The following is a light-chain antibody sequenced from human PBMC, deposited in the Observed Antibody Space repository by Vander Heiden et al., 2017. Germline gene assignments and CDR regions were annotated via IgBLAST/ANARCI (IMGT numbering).Light chain of an antibody. J-gene: IGKJ5*01. CDR3: QQYNKWPPIT. CDR1: QSISTT. V-gene: IGKV3-15*01. Sequence: VMTQSPATLSVSPGERATLFCRASQSISTTLAWYQQKPGQAPRLLIDGASNRATGIPDRFSGSGSGTEFTLTISSLQSEDFAVYYCQQYNKWPPITFGQGTRLEIK. CDR2: GAS.